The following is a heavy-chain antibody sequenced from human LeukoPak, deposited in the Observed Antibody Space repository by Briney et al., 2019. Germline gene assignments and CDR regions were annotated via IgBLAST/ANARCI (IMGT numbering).Heavy chain of an antibody. V-gene: IGHV4-38-2*02. CDR1: GDSISNDRY. CDR3: ARGETTHAFDI. Sequence: PSETLSLTCTVSGDSISNDRYWGWIRQPPGKGLEWIGSIYHSGSTYYNPSLKSRVTISVDTSKNHFSLKLSSVTAADTAVYYCARGETTHAFDIWGQGTMVTVSS. CDR2: IYHSGST. J-gene: IGHJ3*02. D-gene: IGHD4-17*01.